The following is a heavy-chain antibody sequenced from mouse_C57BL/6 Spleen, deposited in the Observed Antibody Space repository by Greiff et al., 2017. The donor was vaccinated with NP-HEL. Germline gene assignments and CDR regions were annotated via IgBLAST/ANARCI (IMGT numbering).Heavy chain of an antibody. CDR2: IDPETGGT. V-gene: IGHV1-15*01. D-gene: IGHD4-1*01. CDR3: TYGTGYYFDY. CDR1: GYTFTDYE. J-gene: IGHJ2*01. Sequence: VQLQQSGAELVRPGASVTLSCKASGYTFTDYEMHWVKQTPVHGLEWIGAIDPETGGTAYNQKFKGKAILTADKSSSTAYMELRSLTSEDSAVYYCTYGTGYYFDYWGQGTTLTVSS.